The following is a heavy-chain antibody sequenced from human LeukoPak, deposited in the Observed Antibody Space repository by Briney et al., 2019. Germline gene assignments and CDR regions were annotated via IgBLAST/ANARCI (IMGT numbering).Heavy chain of an antibody. CDR2: ISWNNGSI. Sequence: GGSLRLSCAASGFTFDDYAMHWVRQAPGKGLEWVSGISWNNGSIDYADSVKGRFTISRDNAKNSLYLQMNSLRAEDTAVYYCAREGSGSYYDYWGQGTLVTVSS. CDR3: AREGSGSYYDY. CDR1: GFTFDDYA. D-gene: IGHD1-26*01. J-gene: IGHJ4*02. V-gene: IGHV3-9*01.